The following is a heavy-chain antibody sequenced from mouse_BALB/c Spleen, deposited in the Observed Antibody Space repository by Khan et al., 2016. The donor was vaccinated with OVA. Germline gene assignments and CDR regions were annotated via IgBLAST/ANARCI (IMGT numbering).Heavy chain of an antibody. CDR1: GFSLTGYG. V-gene: IGHV2-6-7*01. D-gene: IGHD2-10*01. Sequence: VQLQESGPGLVAPSQSLSITCTVSGFSLTGYGINWVRQPPGKGLEWLGMIWGDGIKAYYFVLKSRLTINKDNSESQVFLKMNSLQTDDTAKYYCTRGPYYGNYFAMDYWGQGTSVTVSS. J-gene: IGHJ4*01. CDR2: IWGDGIK. CDR3: TRGPYYGNYFAMDY.